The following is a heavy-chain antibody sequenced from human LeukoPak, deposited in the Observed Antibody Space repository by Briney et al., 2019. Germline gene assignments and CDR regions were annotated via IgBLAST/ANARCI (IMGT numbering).Heavy chain of an antibody. D-gene: IGHD1-1*01. CDR3: AVHPTDYYYYMDV. V-gene: IGHV1-69*05. J-gene: IGHJ6*03. Sequence: SVKVSCKASGGTFSSYAISWVRQAPGQGLEWMGGIIPIFGTANYAQKFQGRVTITTDESTSTAYMELSSLRSEDTAVYYCAVHPTDYYYYMDVWGKGTTVTVSS. CDR2: IIPIFGTA. CDR1: GGTFSSYA.